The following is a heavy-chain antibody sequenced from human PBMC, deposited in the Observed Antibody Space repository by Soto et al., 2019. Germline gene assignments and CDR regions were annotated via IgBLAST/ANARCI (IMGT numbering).Heavy chain of an antibody. CDR1: GFTFSSYA. CDR3: AKVLSPPVRSHYPYWYFDV. CDR2: ISGSGGAT. V-gene: IGHV3-23*01. D-gene: IGHD3-10*01. J-gene: IGHJ2*01. Sequence: EVQLLESGGGLVQPGGSLSLSCAASGFTFSSYAMSWVRQTPGKGLEWVAGISGSGGATYYADAVKGRLTISRDNSNNTLYLQMNSLIAEDTAVYYCAKVLSPPVRSHYPYWYFDVWGRGTLVTVSS.